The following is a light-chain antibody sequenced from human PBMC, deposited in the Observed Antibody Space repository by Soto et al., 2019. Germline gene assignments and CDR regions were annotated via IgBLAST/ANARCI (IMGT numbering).Light chain of an antibody. V-gene: IGKV1-5*01. CDR2: DAS. Sequence: EIQMTQSPSTLSASVGDRVTITCRASQSISTWVAWYQQRPGKAPKVLIYDASNLQSGVPSRFSGSGSVTEFTLTISSLQPDDFATYFCQQYNEYLYTFGQGTKLEIK. J-gene: IGKJ2*01. CDR3: QQYNEYLYT. CDR1: QSISTW.